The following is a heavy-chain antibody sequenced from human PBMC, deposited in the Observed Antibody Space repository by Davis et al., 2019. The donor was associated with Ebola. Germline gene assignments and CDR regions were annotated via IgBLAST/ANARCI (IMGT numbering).Heavy chain of an antibody. CDR3: AREELWFGESINWFDP. J-gene: IGHJ5*02. CDR1: GYTFTSYA. D-gene: IGHD3-10*01. CDR2: INAGNGNT. V-gene: IGHV1-3*01. Sequence: SVKVSCKASGYTFTSYAMHWVRQAPGQRLEWMGWINAGNGNTKYSQKFQGRVTITRDTSASTAYMELSSLRSEDTAVYYCAREELWFGESINWFDPWGQGTLVTVSS.